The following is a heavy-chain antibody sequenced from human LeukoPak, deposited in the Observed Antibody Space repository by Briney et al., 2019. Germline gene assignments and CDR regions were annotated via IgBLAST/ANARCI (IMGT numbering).Heavy chain of an antibody. CDR1: GYSLTELS. D-gene: IGHD3-10*01. J-gene: IGHJ5*02. Sequence: ASVKVSCKVSGYSLTELSMHWVRQAPGKGLEWMGGFDPEDGETVYAQKFQGRVTVTEDTSTDTAYMELSSLRSEDTAIYYCATVGNYYGSGSYYYWFDPWGQGTLVTVSS. CDR2: FDPEDGET. V-gene: IGHV1-24*01. CDR3: ATVGNYYGSGSYYYWFDP.